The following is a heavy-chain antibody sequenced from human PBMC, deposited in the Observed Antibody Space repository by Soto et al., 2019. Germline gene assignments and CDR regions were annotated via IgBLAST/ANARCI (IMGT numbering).Heavy chain of an antibody. V-gene: IGHV3-21*04. D-gene: IGHD3-10*01. CDR1: GFTFRTYA. CDR3: LKIHTGSGSSKFDY. J-gene: IGHJ4*02. CDR2: ISGSGSFT. Sequence: PGGSLRLSCAASGFTFRTYAMNWVRQAPGKGLEWISAISGSGSFTHYADSVRGRFTISRDNSQNQLYLQMNNLRGDDTAMYYCLKIHTGSGSSKFDYWGQGIQVTCSS.